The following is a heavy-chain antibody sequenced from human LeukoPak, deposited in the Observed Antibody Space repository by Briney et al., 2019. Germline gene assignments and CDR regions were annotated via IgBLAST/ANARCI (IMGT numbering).Heavy chain of an antibody. Sequence: GGSLRLSCAASGFTLSSYWMSWVRQAPGKGLEWVANIKQDGSEKCYVDSVKGRFTISRDNAKNSLYLQMNSLRAEDTAVYYCASIGVTMIADWGQGTLVTVSS. CDR2: IKQDGSEK. D-gene: IGHD3-22*01. J-gene: IGHJ4*02. CDR3: ASIGVTMIAD. CDR1: GFTLSSYW. V-gene: IGHV3-7*01.